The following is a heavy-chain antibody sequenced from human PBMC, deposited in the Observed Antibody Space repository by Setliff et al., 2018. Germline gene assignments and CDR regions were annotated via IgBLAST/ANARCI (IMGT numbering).Heavy chain of an antibody. Sequence: PGGSLRLSCATSGFTFSTSAMHWLRQSPDNRLEWLAYIHYGGGHIQYADSVKGRFTVSRDNAMDTLSLQMNGLTTDDTAKCFCAKDRWGYADPWGQGTLVTVSS. J-gene: IGHJ5*02. V-gene: IGHV3-30*02. CDR3: AKDRWGYADP. CDR2: IHYGGGHI. CDR1: GFTFSTSA. D-gene: IGHD2-2*01.